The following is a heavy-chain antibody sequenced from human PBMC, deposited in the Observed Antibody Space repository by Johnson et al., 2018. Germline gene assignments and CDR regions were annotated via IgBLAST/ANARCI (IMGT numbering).Heavy chain of an antibody. D-gene: IGHD5-24*01. Sequence: VQLVESGGGLVKPGGSXRLSCAASGFTFSRYTMNWVRQAPGKGLEWVSSISSNSAYIYYADSVKGRFTISRDNAKNSLYLQMNSLRAEDTAVYYGARDWEEMATITRYFHHWGQGTLVTVSS. J-gene: IGHJ1*01. CDR1: GFTFSRYT. CDR3: ARDWEEMATITRYFHH. CDR2: ISSNSAYI. V-gene: IGHV3-21*01.